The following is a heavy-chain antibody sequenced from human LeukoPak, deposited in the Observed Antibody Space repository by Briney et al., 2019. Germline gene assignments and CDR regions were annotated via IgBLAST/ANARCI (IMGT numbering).Heavy chain of an antibody. Sequence: PGGSLRLSCAASGFTFSTSWMHWVRQAPGKGLVWVSRINSDGSSTRYADSVKGRFTISRDNAKNTLFLQMNSLRAEDTAIYYCAKDTDVVVPEYFQYWGQGTLVTVSS. J-gene: IGHJ1*01. CDR1: GFTFSTSW. CDR3: AKDTDVVVPEYFQY. V-gene: IGHV3-74*01. CDR2: INSDGSST. D-gene: IGHD2-15*01.